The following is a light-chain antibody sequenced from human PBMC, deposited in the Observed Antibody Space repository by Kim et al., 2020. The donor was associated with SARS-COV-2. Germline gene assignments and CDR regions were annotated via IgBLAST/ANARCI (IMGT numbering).Light chain of an antibody. CDR1: QSISSW. CDR2: KAS. CDR3: QQYNSYSFT. V-gene: IGKV1-5*03. J-gene: IGKJ3*01. Sequence: ATVGDRVTITCRASQSISSWLAWYQQKPGKAPKLLIYKASSLESGVPSRFSGSGYGTEFTLTISSLQPDDFATYYCQQYNSYSFTFGPGTKVDIK.